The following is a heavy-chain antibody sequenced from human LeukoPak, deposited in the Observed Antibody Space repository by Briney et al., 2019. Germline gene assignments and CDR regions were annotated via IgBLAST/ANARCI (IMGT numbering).Heavy chain of an antibody. CDR3: AREWDIVVVPAAIRNNWFDP. D-gene: IGHD2-2*02. CDR1: GYSISSGYY. V-gene: IGHV4-38-2*02. Sequence: SETLSLTCTVSGYSISSGYYWGWIRQPPGKGLEWIGSIYHSGSTYYNPSLKSRVTISVDTSKNQFSLKLSSVTAADTAVYYCAREWDIVVVPAAIRNNWFDPRGQGTLVTVSS. J-gene: IGHJ5*02. CDR2: IYHSGST.